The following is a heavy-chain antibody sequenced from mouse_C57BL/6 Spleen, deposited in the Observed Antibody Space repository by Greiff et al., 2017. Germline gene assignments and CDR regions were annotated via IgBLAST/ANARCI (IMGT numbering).Heavy chain of an antibody. CDR1: GYTFTDYY. CDR2: IYPGSGNT. CDR3: ARCYYGNYVDY. V-gene: IGHV1-76*01. D-gene: IGHD2-1*01. Sequence: VKLVESGAELVRPGASVKLSCKASGYTFTDYYINWVKQRPGQGLEWIARIYPGSGNTYYNEKFKGKATLTAEKSSSTAYMQLSSLTSEDSAVYFCARCYYGNYVDYWGQGTTLTVSS. J-gene: IGHJ2*01.